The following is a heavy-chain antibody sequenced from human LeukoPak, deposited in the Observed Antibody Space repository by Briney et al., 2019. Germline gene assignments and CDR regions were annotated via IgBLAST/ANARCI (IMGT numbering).Heavy chain of an antibody. V-gene: IGHV4-39*01. J-gene: IGHJ4*02. D-gene: IGHD3-10*01. CDR1: GGPIITSRYY. CDR3: ARLSPYLGSGSSAFPDDF. CDR2: INYSGST. Sequence: SETLSLTCTVSGGPIITSRYYWGWIRQPPGKGLEWIGSINYSGSTYHNPSLKSRVTISVDTSKNQFSLKLSSVTAADTAVYYCARLSPYLGSGSSAFPDDFWGQGTLVTVSS.